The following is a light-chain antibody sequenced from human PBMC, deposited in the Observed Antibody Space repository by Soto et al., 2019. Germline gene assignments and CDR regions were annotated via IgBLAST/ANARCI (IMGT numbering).Light chain of an antibody. Sequence: IQMTQSPSSLSASVGDRVTITCRASQSLSSRLTWYQQKPGEAPKLLIYETSSLHSGVPSRFSGSGSETDFTLTINSLQPEDFATNYCQQSFSPPYTFGQGTKLEIK. CDR2: ETS. CDR3: QQSFSPPYT. CDR1: QSLSSR. V-gene: IGKV1-39*01. J-gene: IGKJ2*01.